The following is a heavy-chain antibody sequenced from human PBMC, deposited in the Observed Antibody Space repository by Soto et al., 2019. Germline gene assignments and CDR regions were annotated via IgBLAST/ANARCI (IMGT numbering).Heavy chain of an antibody. J-gene: IGHJ3*02. Sequence: QLQLVQSGTEVKTPGASVKVSCKASRHTFSNTDVNWVRHATGQGPEWMGWMNPKSGNVGYAQKFRGRVTMTRNTSTSTAYMELNSLTSEDTAVYYCAMGELSPFDIWGQGTVVTVSS. CDR3: AMGELSPFDI. V-gene: IGHV1-8*01. D-gene: IGHD3-16*02. CDR1: RHTFSNTD. CDR2: MNPKSGNV.